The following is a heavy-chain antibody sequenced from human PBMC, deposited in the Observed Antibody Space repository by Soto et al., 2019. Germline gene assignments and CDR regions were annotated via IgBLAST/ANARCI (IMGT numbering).Heavy chain of an antibody. J-gene: IGHJ5*02. CDR1: GFTFSSYA. CDR2: ISYDGSNK. V-gene: IGHV3-30-3*01. CDR3: AREGPGWFDH. Sequence: GWSLRLSCAASGFTFSSYAMHWVRQAPGKGLEWVAVISYDGSNKYYADSVKGRFTISRDNSKNTLCLQMNSLGAEDTAVYDCAREGPGWFDHWGQGNLVTVSS.